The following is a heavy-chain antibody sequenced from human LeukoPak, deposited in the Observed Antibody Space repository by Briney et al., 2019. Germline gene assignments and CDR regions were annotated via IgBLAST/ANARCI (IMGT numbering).Heavy chain of an antibody. V-gene: IGHV3-30*02. CDR1: GFTFSSYG. CDR3: ATEWELLVN. D-gene: IGHD1-26*01. Sequence: PGGSLRLSCAASGFTFSSYGMHWVRQAPGKGLEWVAFIQYDGSNKYYADSVKGRFTISRDNSKNTLYPQMNSLRAEDTAVYYCATEWELLVNWGQGTLVTVSS. J-gene: IGHJ4*02. CDR2: IQYDGSNK.